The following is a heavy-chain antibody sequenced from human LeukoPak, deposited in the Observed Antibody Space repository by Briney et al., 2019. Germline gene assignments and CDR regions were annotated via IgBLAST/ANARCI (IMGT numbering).Heavy chain of an antibody. CDR2: VHYTGKT. Sequence: SETLSLTCTVSGDSISSSYWSWIRQPPGKRLEWVGYVHYTGKTNYNPPLHNRATISVDMSKNQFSLTLTSVTLADTAVYYCARGYYDRSGSSNPFDSWGQGTLVTVSA. D-gene: IGHD3-22*01. V-gene: IGHV4-59*01. CDR1: GDSISSSY. CDR3: ARGYYDRSGSSNPFDS. J-gene: IGHJ4*02.